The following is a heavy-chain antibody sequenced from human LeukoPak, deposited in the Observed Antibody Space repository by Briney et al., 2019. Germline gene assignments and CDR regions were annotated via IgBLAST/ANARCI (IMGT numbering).Heavy chain of an antibody. D-gene: IGHD3-10*01. J-gene: IGHJ2*01. CDR1: GGSIGSSSYY. CDR2: IYYSGGT. CDR3: ARGYGGRLPYWYFDL. Sequence: SETLSLTCTVSGGSIGSSSYYWGWIRQPPGKGLEWIGSIYYSGGTYYNPSLKSRVTISVDTSKNQFSLKLSSVTAADTAVYYCARGYGGRLPYWYFDLWGRGTLVTVSS. V-gene: IGHV4-39*07.